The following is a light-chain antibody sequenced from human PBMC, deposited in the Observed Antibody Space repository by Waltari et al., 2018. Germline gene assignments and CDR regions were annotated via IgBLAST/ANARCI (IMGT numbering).Light chain of an antibody. CDR3: QQYGTSVFS. J-gene: IGKJ3*01. V-gene: IGKV3-20*01. Sequence: ETVLTQSPGSLSLSPGETATLPCRANQSVGHTYLAWYQQRPGQAPRLLIYAASSRATGVPDRFSGSGSGSGSGTNFTLTISRLEPEDFAVYYCQQYGTSVFSFGPGTKVDF. CDR2: AAS. CDR1: QSVGHTY.